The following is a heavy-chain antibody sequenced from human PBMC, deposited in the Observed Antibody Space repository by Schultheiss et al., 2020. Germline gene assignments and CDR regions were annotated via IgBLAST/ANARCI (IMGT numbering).Heavy chain of an antibody. Sequence: SETLSLTCAVYGGSFSGYYWSWIRQPPGKGLEWIGEINHSGSTNYNPSLKSRVTISVDTSKNQFSQKLSSVTAADTAVYYCARQRLGYCSSTSCYKGRYYYYGMDVWGQGTTVTVSS. CDR2: INHSGST. D-gene: IGHD2-2*02. CDR3: ARQRLGYCSSTSCYKGRYYYYGMDV. V-gene: IGHV4-34*01. CDR1: GGSFSGYY. J-gene: IGHJ6*02.